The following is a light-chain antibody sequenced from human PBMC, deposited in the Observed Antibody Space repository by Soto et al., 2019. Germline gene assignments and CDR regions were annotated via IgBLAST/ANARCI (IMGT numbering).Light chain of an antibody. Sequence: DIVTTQSPDSLAVSLGERATINCKSSQSILHSSNNKNYLAWYQQKPGQPPKLLISWASTRESGVPDRFSGXGSGTDFTLTISSLQAEDVAVYYCQQYSSPPQSFGQGTKVEI. V-gene: IGKV4-1*01. CDR2: WAS. CDR3: QQYSSPPQS. J-gene: IGKJ1*01. CDR1: QSILHSSNNKNY.